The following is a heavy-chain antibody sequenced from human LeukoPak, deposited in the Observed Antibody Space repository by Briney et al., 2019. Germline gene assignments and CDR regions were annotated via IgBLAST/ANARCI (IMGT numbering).Heavy chain of an antibody. CDR3: ARESKNVLLWFGESQTDFDY. CDR2: MIPIFGTA. V-gene: IGHV1-69*05. D-gene: IGHD3-10*01. CDR1: GGTFSSYA. Sequence: SVKVSCKASGGTFSSYAISWVRQAPGQGLEWMGRMIPIFGTANYAQKFQGRVTITTDESTSTAYMELSSLRSEDTAVYYCARESKNVLLWFGESQTDFDYWGQGTLVTVSS. J-gene: IGHJ4*02.